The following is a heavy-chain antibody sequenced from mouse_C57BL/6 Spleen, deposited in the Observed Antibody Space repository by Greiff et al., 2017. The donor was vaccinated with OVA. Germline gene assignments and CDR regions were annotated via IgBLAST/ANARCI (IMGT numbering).Heavy chain of an antibody. CDR2: IYPRSGNT. CDR3: ASPYSPNYLYYYAMDY. D-gene: IGHD2-12*01. V-gene: IGHV1-81*01. CDR1: GYTFTSYG. J-gene: IGHJ4*01. Sequence: QVQLQQSGAELARPGASVKLSCKASGYTFTSYGISWVKQRTGQGLEWIGEIYPRSGNTYYNEKFKGKATLTADKSSSTAYMELRSLTSEDSAVYFCASPYSPNYLYYYAMDYWGQGTSVTVSS.